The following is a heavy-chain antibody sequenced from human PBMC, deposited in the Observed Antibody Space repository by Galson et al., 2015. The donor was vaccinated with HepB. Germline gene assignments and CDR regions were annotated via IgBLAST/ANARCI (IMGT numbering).Heavy chain of an antibody. Sequence: SLRLSCAASGFTFSNYAMNWDRQAPGTGLEWVASIDSSTTYIFYADSVRGRSTISRDNAKNSLYLQMNSLRAEDTAVYYCARVGNDYDSSAYPFDYWGQGTLVTVSS. D-gene: IGHD3-22*01. CDR3: ARVGNDYDSSAYPFDY. J-gene: IGHJ4*02. CDR2: IDSSTTYI. CDR1: GFTFSNYA. V-gene: IGHV3-21*01.